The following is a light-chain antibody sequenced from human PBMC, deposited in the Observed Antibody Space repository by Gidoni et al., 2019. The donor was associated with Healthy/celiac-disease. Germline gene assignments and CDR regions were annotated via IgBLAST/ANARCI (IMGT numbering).Light chain of an antibody. CDR2: KAS. V-gene: IGKV1-5*03. J-gene: IGKJ1*01. CDR1: QTISNW. CDR3: QHYNDYSWT. Sequence: DIQMTQSPSTLSASVGDRVTITCRASQTISNWLAWYQQKPGKAPKLLVYKASSSESGVPSRFRGSGSGTEFTLTISSLQPDDFATYYCQHYNDYSWTFGQGTKVEIK.